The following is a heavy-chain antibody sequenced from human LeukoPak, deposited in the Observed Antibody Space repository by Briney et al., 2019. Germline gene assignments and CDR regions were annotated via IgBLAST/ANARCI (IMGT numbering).Heavy chain of an antibody. CDR1: GFTFDDYG. J-gene: IGHJ4*02. V-gene: IGHV3-20*04. Sequence: GGSLRLSCAASGFTFDDYGMSWVRQAPGKGLEWVSGINWNGGSTGYADSVKGRFTISRDNAKNSLYLQMNSLRAEDTAVYYCARDTITMVRGVISHVDYWGQGTLVTVSS. D-gene: IGHD3-10*01. CDR3: ARDTITMVRGVISHVDY. CDR2: INWNGGST.